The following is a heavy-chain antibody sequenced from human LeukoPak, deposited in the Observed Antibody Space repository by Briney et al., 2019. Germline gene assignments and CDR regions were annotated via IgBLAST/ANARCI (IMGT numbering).Heavy chain of an antibody. Sequence: GSSVKVPCKASGGTFSSYAISWVRQAPGQGLEWMGGIIPIFGTANYAQKFQGRVTITTDESTSTAYMELSSLRSEDTAVYYCARNGYYDSSGYYYPFDYWGQGTLVTVSS. CDR1: GGTFSSYA. CDR3: ARNGYYDSSGYYYPFDY. D-gene: IGHD3-22*01. J-gene: IGHJ4*02. V-gene: IGHV1-69*05. CDR2: IIPIFGTA.